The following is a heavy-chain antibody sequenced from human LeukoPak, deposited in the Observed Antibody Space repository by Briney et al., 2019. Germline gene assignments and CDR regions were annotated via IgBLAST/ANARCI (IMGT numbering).Heavy chain of an antibody. D-gene: IGHD2-15*01. CDR3: TTRLQHHFDY. CDR2: ILYDGSNK. J-gene: IGHJ4*02. CDR1: GFTFSSYD. Sequence: GGSLRLSCAASGFTFSSYDIHWVRQAPGKGLEWVTIILYDGSNKYYADSVKGRFTISRDNSQNTVYLQMDSLRAEDTAVYYCTTRLQHHFDYWGQGTQVTVSS. V-gene: IGHV3-33*05.